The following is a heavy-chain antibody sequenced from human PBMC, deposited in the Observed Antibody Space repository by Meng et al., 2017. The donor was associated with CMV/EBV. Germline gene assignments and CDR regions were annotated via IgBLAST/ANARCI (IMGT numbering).Heavy chain of an antibody. CDR3: ASDNLYSSSPYYGMDV. CDR2: IRYDGSNK. V-gene: IGHV3-30*02. D-gene: IGHD6-6*01. CDR1: GFTFSSYG. J-gene: IGHJ6*02. Sequence: GESLKISCAASGFTFSSYGMHWVRQAPGKGLEWVAFIRYDGSNKYYADSVKGRFTISRDNSKNTLYLQMNSLRAEDTAVYYCASDNLYSSSPYYGMDVWGQGTTVTVSS.